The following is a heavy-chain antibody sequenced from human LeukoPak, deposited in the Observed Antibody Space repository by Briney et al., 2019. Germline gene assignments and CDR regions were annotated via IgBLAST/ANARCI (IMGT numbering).Heavy chain of an antibody. V-gene: IGHV1-69*04. Sequence: ASVKVSCKASGGTFSSYAISWVRQAPGQGLEWMGRIIPILGIANYAQKFQGRVTITADKSTSTAYMELSSLRSEDTAVYYCARDCSGSYCHPSDYWGQGTLVTVSS. CDR2: IIPILGIA. D-gene: IGHD1-26*01. CDR3: ARDCSGSYCHPSDY. CDR1: GGTFSSYA. J-gene: IGHJ4*02.